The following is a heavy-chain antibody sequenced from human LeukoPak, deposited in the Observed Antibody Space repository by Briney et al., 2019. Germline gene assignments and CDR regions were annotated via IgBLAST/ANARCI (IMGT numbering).Heavy chain of an antibody. V-gene: IGHV3-64D*06. J-gene: IGHJ6*02. CDR2: LYSRGTST. D-gene: IGHD3-16*02. CDR1: GFTVTNYA. Sequence: GGSLRLSCLASGFTVTNYAMHWVRQAPGKGLDYVSVLYSRGTSTYYADSVKGRFTVYRDSSKNTLYLQMSSLRIEDPAIYYCVRDLSGMDVWGRGTTVTVSS. CDR3: VRDLSGMDV.